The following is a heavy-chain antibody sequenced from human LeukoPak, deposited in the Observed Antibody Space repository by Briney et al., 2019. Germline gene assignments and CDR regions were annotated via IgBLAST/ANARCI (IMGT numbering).Heavy chain of an antibody. CDR1: GYTFTSYG. V-gene: IGHV1-18*01. Sequence: ASVKVSCKASGYTFTSYGISWVRQAPGQGLEWMGWISAYNGNTNYAQKLQGRVTMTTDTSTSTAYMELRSLRSDDTAVYYCAREEPFYDSSGYPTLPRGDFYFDYWGQGTLVTVSS. CDR2: ISAYNGNT. D-gene: IGHD3-22*01. J-gene: IGHJ4*02. CDR3: AREEPFYDSSGYPTLPRGDFYFDY.